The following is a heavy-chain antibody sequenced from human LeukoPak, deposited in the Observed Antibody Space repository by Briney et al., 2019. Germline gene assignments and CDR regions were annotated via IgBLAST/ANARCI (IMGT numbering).Heavy chain of an antibody. D-gene: IGHD3-22*01. V-gene: IGHV1-8*01. Sequence: ASVKVSCKASGCTFSNCDINWVRQATGQGLEWMGWMNPNSGNTGYAQKFQGRVTMTRNTSINTAYMELSSLTSEDTAVYYCARRADYYDSSAYYYWGQGTLVTVSS. CDR3: ARRADYYDSSAYYY. CDR1: GCTFSNCD. CDR2: MNPNSGNT. J-gene: IGHJ4*02.